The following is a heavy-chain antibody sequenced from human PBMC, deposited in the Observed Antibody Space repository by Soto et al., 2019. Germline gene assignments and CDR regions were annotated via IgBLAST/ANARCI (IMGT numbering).Heavy chain of an antibody. CDR1: GFTFSGYW. V-gene: IGHV3-7*01. D-gene: IGHD2-2*01. CDR2: IKQDGSEK. J-gene: IGHJ4*02. Sequence: GESLKISCAASGFTFSGYWMSWVRQAPGKGLEWVANIKQDGSEKYYVDSVKGRFTISRDNAKNSLYLLMNSLRAEDTAVYYCAKNNRYCSSTNCFVFDYWGQGTLVTVSS. CDR3: AKNNRYCSSTNCFVFDY.